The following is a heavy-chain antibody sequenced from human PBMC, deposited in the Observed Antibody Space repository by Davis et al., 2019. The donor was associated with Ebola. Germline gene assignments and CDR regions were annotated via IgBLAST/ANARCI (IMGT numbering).Heavy chain of an antibody. CDR3: TNLPGDAARDY. J-gene: IGHJ4*02. CDR1: GFTFSSYA. Sequence: GESLKISCAASGFTFSSYAMSWVRQAPGKGLEWVSAISGSGGSTYYADSVKGRFTISRDISENTLYLNMASLRPEDTALYYYTNLPGDAARDYWGQGTLVTVSS. CDR2: ISGSGGST. D-gene: IGHD7-27*01. V-gene: IGHV3-23*01.